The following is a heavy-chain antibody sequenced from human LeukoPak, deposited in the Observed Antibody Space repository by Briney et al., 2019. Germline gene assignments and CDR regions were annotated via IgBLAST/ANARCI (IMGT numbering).Heavy chain of an antibody. D-gene: IGHD3-22*01. CDR1: GGSISSSSYY. CDR2: IYYSGST. J-gene: IGHJ3*02. Sequence: SETLSLTCTVSGGSISSSSYYWGWIRQPPGKGLEWIGSIYYSGSTYYNPSLKSRVTISVDTSKNQFSLKLSSVTAADTAVYYCARVRAMIRGDAFDIRGQGTMVTVSS. V-gene: IGHV4-39*01. CDR3: ARVRAMIRGDAFDI.